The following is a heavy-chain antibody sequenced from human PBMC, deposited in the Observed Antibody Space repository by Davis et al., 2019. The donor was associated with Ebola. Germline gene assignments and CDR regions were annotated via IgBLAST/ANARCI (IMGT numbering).Heavy chain of an antibody. Sequence: PGGSLRLSCTSSAFTFNNYDMHWVRQTSGKTLEWISAIGSAGDTYYADSVKGRFTIFRENAKSSFYLEMNNLRAGDSAVYYCARSSPQLSVSSGFFYYGLDVWGQGTTVTVSS. CDR2: IGSAGDT. J-gene: IGHJ6*02. CDR1: AFTFNNYD. CDR3: ARSSPQLSVSSGFFYYGLDV. D-gene: IGHD6-6*01. V-gene: IGHV3-13*01.